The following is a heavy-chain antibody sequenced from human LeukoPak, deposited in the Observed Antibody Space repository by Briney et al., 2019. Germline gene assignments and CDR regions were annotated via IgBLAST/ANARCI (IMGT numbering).Heavy chain of an antibody. V-gene: IGHV3-48*01. CDR1: GFTFSSYS. Sequence: PGGSLRLSCAASGFTFSSYSMNWVRQAPGKGLEWVSYINSSSNTIYYPDSVKGRSTISRDNAKNSLYLQMNSLRAEDTAVYYCARDRAWSFDYWGQGTLVTVSS. CDR2: INSSSNTI. J-gene: IGHJ4*02. CDR3: ARDRAWSFDY. D-gene: IGHD2-8*02.